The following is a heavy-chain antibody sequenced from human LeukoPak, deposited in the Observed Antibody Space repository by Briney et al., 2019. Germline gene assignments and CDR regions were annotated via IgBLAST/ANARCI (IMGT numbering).Heavy chain of an antibody. CDR2: INHRGST. V-gene: IGHV4-34*01. Sequence: ASETLSLTCAVYGGSFSGYYWSWIRQSPGKGVEGIGQINHRGSTNYNPSLKRRVTISQDKSKNQFSLKLTSVTAADTAVYYCARDDFGVALGGVWGKGTTVTVSS. CDR3: ARDDFGVALGGV. J-gene: IGHJ6*04. CDR1: GGSFSGYY. D-gene: IGHD3-3*01.